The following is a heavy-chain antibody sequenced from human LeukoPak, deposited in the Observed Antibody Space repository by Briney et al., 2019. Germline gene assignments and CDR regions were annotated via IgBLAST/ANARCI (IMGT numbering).Heavy chain of an antibody. CDR2: VSGYNGNT. CDR1: GYTFTTYG. Sequence: ASVKVSYKASGYTFTTYGINWVRQAPGQGLEWMGWVSGYNGNTNYAQKLQGRVTMTTDTSTSTAYMELRSLRSDDTAVYYCARVFRTTGTGQAIWGQGTMVTVSS. V-gene: IGHV1-18*01. J-gene: IGHJ3*02. CDR3: ARVFRTTGTGQAI. D-gene: IGHD1-1*01.